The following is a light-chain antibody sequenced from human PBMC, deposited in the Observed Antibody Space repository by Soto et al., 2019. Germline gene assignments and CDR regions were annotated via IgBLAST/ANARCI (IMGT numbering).Light chain of an antibody. CDR1: QSISSW. V-gene: IGKV1-5*01. CDR2: DAS. J-gene: IGKJ2*01. Sequence: DIQMTQSPSTLSASVGDRVTITCRASQSISSWLAWYQQKPGKAPKLLIYDASSLESGVPLRFSGSGSGSEFTLTISSLQPDDFATYYCQQYNSYSQTFDQGTKLEIK. CDR3: QQYNSYSQT.